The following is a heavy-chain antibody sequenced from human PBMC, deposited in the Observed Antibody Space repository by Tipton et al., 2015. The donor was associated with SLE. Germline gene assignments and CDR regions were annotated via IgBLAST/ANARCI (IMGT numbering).Heavy chain of an antibody. Sequence: SLRLSCAASGFTFSDYYMSWIRQAPGKGLERVSYISTSANTIYYADSVKGRFTISRDSAKNSLYLQMNTLRTEDTAVYFCARGASALDIWGQGTMVTVSS. D-gene: IGHD5-12*01. CDR2: ISTSANTI. CDR3: ARGASALDI. J-gene: IGHJ3*02. V-gene: IGHV3-11*01. CDR1: GFTFSDYY.